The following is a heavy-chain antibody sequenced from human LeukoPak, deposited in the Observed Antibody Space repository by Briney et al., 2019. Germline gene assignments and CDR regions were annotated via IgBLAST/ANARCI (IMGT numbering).Heavy chain of an antibody. CDR3: AKVPWIDYYYGMDV. CDR2: ISGSGGST. D-gene: IGHD2-2*03. Sequence: QTGGSLRLSCAASGFTFSSYAMSWVRQAPGKGLEWVSAISGSGGSTYYADSVKGRSTISRDNSKNTLYLQMNSLRAEDTAVYYCAKVPWIDYYYGMDVWGQGTTVTVAS. CDR1: GFTFSSYA. V-gene: IGHV3-23*01. J-gene: IGHJ6*02.